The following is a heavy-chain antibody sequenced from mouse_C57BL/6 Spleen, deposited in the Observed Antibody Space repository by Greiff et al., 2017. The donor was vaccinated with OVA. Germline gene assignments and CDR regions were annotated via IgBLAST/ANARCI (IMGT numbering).Heavy chain of an antibody. CDR3: ARGDSNYGDY. D-gene: IGHD2-5*01. CDR1: GFTFSSYG. V-gene: IGHV5-6*01. J-gene: IGHJ2*01. Sequence: EVNVVESGGDLVKPGGSLKLSCAASGFTFSSYGMSWVRQTPDKRLEWVATISSGGSYTYYPDSVKGRFTISRDNAKNTLYLQMSSLKSEDTAMYYCARGDSNYGDYWGQGTTLTVSS. CDR2: ISSGGSYT.